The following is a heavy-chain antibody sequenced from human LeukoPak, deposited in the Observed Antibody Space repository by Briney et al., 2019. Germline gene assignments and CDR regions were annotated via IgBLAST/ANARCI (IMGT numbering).Heavy chain of an antibody. D-gene: IGHD3-3*01. CDR1: GFTLSLYS. Sequence: PGGSLRLSCTASGFTLSLYSMHWVPQAPRKGLEWVSSIGRSSQYIYYGDSVRGRFTISRDNAKNSLYLDMNSPRAEDTAVYYCARDASNIDFAPYFYYMDVWGKGTTVTVSS. J-gene: IGHJ6*03. CDR3: ARDASNIDFAPYFYYMDV. V-gene: IGHV3-21*01. CDR2: IGRSSQYI.